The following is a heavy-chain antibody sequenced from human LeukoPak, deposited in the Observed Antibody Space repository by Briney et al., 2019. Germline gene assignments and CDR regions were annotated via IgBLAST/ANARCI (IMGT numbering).Heavy chain of an antibody. V-gene: IGHV3-23*01. CDR3: AKDPHTIAQYSSGWYYFPQGNY. D-gene: IGHD6-19*01. J-gene: IGHJ4*02. Sequence: PGGSLRLSCAASGFTFSNYDMTWVRQAPGKGLEWVSAISGSGGVTYYADYVKGRFTISRDNSKNTLYLQMNSLRAEDTAVYYCAKDPHTIAQYSSGWYYFPQGNYWGQGTLVTVSS. CDR1: GFTFSNYD. CDR2: ISGSGGVT.